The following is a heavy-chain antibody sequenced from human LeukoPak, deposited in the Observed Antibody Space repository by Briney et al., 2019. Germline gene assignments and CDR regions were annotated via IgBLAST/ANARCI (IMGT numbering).Heavy chain of an antibody. CDR2: IFSGGTT. CDR3: ASELTQLLMGNYFDP. Sequence: PGGSLRLSCAVSGFIVSTNYMSWVRQAPGKGLEWVSVIFSGGTTYYADSVKGRFTISRDDSKNTLYLQMNSLRVEDTAVYYCASELTQLLMGNYFDPWGQGTLVTVAS. CDR1: GFIVSTNY. V-gene: IGHV3-66*01. D-gene: IGHD2-8*01. J-gene: IGHJ5*02.